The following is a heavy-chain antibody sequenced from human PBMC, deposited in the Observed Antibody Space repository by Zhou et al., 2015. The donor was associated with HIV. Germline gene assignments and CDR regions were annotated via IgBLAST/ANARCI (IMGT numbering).Heavy chain of an antibody. CDR3: ARVSPGYCSSTSCYGPDY. CDR1: GYTFTSYG. Sequence: QVQLVQSGAEVKKPGASVKVSCKASGYTFTSYGISWVRQAPGQGLEWMGWISAYNGNTNYAQKLQGRVTMTTDTSTSTAYMELRSLRSDDTAVYYCARVSPGYCSSTSCYGPDYWGQGTLVTVSS. CDR2: ISAYNGNT. D-gene: IGHD2-2*01. J-gene: IGHJ4*02. V-gene: IGHV1-18*01.